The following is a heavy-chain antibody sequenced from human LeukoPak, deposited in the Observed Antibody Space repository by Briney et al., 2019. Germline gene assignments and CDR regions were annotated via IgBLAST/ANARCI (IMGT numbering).Heavy chain of an antibody. D-gene: IGHD3-3*01. V-gene: IGHV3-66*02. J-gene: IGHJ4*02. CDR3: AREGVSWSGSYYDY. CDR2: IYSGGST. Sequence: GGSLRLSCAASGFTVSSNYMSGVRQAPGKGREWGSVIYSGGSTYYADSVKGRFTISRDNSKNTLYLQMNSLRAEDTAVYYCAREGVSWSGSYYDYWGQGTLVTVSS. CDR1: GFTVSSNY.